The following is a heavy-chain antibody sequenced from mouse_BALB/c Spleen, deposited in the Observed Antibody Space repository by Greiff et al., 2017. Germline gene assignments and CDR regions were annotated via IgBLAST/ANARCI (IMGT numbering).Heavy chain of an antibody. V-gene: IGHV5-17*02. J-gene: IGHJ2*01. CDR1: GFTFSSFG. Sequence: EVMLVESGGGLVQPGGSRKLSCAASGFTFSSFGMHWVRQAPEKGLEWVAYISSGSSTIYYADTVKGRFTISRDNPKNTLFLQMTSLRSEDTAMYYCARSPGSDYGGQGTTLTVSS. CDR3: ARSPGSDY. CDR2: ISSGSSTI.